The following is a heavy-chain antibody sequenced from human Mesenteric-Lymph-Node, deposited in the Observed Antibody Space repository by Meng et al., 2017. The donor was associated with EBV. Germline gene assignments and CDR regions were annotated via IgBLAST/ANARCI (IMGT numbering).Heavy chain of an antibody. D-gene: IGHD1-26*01. V-gene: IGHV3-21*04. CDR3: ATVVGGSTYFDH. CDR2: ISDTSSHI. CDR1: GFIFSRHS. Sequence: EGQLVEAGGGLVKPGGSLRLSCAASGFIFSRHSMNWVRQAPGQGLEWLSFISDTSSHIFYADSVKGRFTISRDNSHNTLYLQMNSLRAEDTAVYFCATVVGGSTYFDHWGQGTLVTVFS. J-gene: IGHJ4*02.